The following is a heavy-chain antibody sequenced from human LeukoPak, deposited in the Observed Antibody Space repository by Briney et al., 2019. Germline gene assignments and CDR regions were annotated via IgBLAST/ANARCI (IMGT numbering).Heavy chain of an antibody. CDR1: GFTFSSYA. D-gene: IGHD6-13*01. CDR3: ASSSLYSSRPHDAFDI. Sequence: PGGSLRLSCAASGFTFSSYAMSWVRQAPGKGLEWIGSIYYSGSTYYNPSLKSRVTISVDTSKNQFSLKLSSVTAADTAVYYCASSSLYSSRPHDAFDIWGQGTMVTVSS. J-gene: IGHJ3*02. CDR2: IYYSGST. V-gene: IGHV4-39*01.